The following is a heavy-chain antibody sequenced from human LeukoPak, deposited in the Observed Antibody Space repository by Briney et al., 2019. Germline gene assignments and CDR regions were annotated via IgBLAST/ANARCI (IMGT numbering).Heavy chain of an antibody. V-gene: IGHV3-11*04. CDR1: GFTFSDYY. CDR2: ISSSGSDI. J-gene: IGHJ4*01. Sequence: GGSLRLSCSAPGFTFSDYYMTWIRQSPGKGLEWVSFISSSGSDIYYADSVKGRFTISRDNAKNSLHLQMNSLRAEDTAVYYCARAGGSGTVDYWGHGTLVTVSS. D-gene: IGHD3-10*01. CDR3: ARAGGSGTVDY.